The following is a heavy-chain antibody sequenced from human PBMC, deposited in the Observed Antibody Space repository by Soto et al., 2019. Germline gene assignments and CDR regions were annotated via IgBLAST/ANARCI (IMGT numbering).Heavy chain of an antibody. CDR3: ARDQSTMVRGVGGPFDY. D-gene: IGHD3-10*01. J-gene: IGHJ4*02. CDR2: IWYDGSNK. V-gene: IGHV3-33*08. Sequence: PGGSPRLSCAASGFTFSSYGMHWVRQVPGKGLEWVAVIWYDGSNKYYADSVKGRFTISRGNSKNTLYLQMNSLRAEDTAVYYCARDQSTMVRGVGGPFDYWGQGTLVTVSS. CDR1: GFTFSSYG.